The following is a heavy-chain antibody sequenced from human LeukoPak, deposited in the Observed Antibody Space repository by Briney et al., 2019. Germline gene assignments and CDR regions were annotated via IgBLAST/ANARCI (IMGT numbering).Heavy chain of an antibody. J-gene: IGHJ6*03. Sequence: SETLSLTCTVSGGPISSYYWSWIRQPPGKGLEWIGYIYYSGSTKYNPSLKSRVTISVDTSKNQFSLKLSSVTAADTAVYYCARGVDYGDYFYNYSYMDVWGKGTTVTVSS. CDR1: GGPISSYY. D-gene: IGHD4-17*01. CDR3: ARGVDYGDYFYNYSYMDV. V-gene: IGHV4-59*01. CDR2: IYYSGST.